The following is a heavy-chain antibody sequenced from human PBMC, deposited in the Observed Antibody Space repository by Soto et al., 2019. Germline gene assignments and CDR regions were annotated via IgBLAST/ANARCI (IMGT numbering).Heavy chain of an antibody. Sequence: GGSLRLSCAASGFTFSSYAMSWVRQAPGKGLEWVSAISGSGGSTYYADSVKGRFTISRDNSKNTLYLQMNSLRAEDTAVYYSAKNPEGYDFWSGYDNNWFDPWGQGTLVTVSS. J-gene: IGHJ5*02. V-gene: IGHV3-23*01. D-gene: IGHD3-3*01. CDR3: AKNPEGYDFWSGYDNNWFDP. CDR1: GFTFSSYA. CDR2: ISGSGGST.